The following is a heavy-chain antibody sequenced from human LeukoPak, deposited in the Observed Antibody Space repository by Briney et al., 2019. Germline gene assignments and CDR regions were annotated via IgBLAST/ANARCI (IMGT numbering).Heavy chain of an antibody. J-gene: IGHJ4*02. V-gene: IGHV3-9*01. CDR1: GFTFDDYA. D-gene: IGHD3-16*01. Sequence: GGSLRLSCAASGFTFDDYAMHWVRQAPGKGLEWVSGISWNSGSIGYADSVKGRFTISRDNAKNSLYLQMNSLRAEDTALYYCAKDVSGGPYDYWGQGTLVTVSS. CDR2: ISWNSGSI. CDR3: AKDVSGGPYDY.